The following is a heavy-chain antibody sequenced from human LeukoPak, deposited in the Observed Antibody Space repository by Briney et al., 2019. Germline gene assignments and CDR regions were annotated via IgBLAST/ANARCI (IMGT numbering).Heavy chain of an antibody. V-gene: IGHV3-66*01. J-gene: IGHJ4*02. Sequence: GGSLRLSCAASGFAVINNYMSWVRQAPGKGLAWVSVIYSDGTTVHADSVKGRFTISRDNSKNTLYLQMNSLRAEDTAVYYCATGRGFSYGLFDYWGQGTLVTASS. CDR3: ATGRGFSYGLFDY. CDR1: GFAVINNY. D-gene: IGHD5-18*01. CDR2: IYSDGTT.